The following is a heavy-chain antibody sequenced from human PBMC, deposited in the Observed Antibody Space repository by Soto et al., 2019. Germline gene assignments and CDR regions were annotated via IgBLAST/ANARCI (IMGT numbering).Heavy chain of an antibody. D-gene: IGHD3-22*01. V-gene: IGHV1-18*01. Sequence: ASVKVSCKASGYTFTSYGISWVRQAPGQGLEWMGWISAYNGNTNYAQKLQGRVTMTTDTSTSTAYMELRSLRSDDTAVYYCARSYDSSGYYYYYYYGMDVWGQGTTVTVSS. CDR1: GYTFTSYG. J-gene: IGHJ6*02. CDR2: ISAYNGNT. CDR3: ARSYDSSGYYYYYYYGMDV.